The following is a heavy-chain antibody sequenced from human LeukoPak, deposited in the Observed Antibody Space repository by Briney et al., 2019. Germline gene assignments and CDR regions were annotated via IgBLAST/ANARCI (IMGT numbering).Heavy chain of an antibody. Sequence: SVKVSCKASGGTFSSYAISWVRQAPGQGLEWMGGIIPIFGTANCAQKFQGRVTITTDESTSTAYMELSSLRSEDTAVYYCATATAGHEDAFDIWGQGTVVTVSS. D-gene: IGHD6-13*01. V-gene: IGHV1-69*05. CDR2: IIPIFGTA. CDR1: GGTFSSYA. J-gene: IGHJ3*02. CDR3: ATATAGHEDAFDI.